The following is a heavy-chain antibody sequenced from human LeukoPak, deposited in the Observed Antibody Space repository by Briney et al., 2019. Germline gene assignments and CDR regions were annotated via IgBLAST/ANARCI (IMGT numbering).Heavy chain of an antibody. Sequence: SQTLSLTCAVSGGSISSYYWSWIRQPPGKGLEWIGYIYYSGSTNYNPSLKSRVTISVDTSKNQFSLKLSSVTAADTAVYYCARINTAYYYYGMDVWGQGTTVTVSS. J-gene: IGHJ6*02. V-gene: IGHV4-59*08. CDR3: ARINTAYYYYGMDV. CDR1: GGSISSYY. CDR2: IYYSGST.